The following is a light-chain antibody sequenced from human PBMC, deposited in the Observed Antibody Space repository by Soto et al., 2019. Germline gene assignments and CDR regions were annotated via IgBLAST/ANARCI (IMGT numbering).Light chain of an antibody. Sequence: EIVLTQSPATLSLSTGERATLSCRASQSVSNNLGWYQQKPGQAPRLLIYDASNRATDIPARFSGSGSGTDFTLTINSLEPEDFAVYYCQQRSNWPRTSGQGTKLEIK. CDR3: QQRSNWPRT. CDR2: DAS. CDR1: QSVSNN. V-gene: IGKV3-11*01. J-gene: IGKJ2*01.